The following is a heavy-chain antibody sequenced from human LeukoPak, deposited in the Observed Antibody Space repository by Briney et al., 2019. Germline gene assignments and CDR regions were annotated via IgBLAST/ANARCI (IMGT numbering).Heavy chain of an antibody. CDR3: ARSTDYYGSGSYSPLGY. D-gene: IGHD3-10*01. CDR1: GFTFSSYA. V-gene: IGHV3-30*04. J-gene: IGHJ4*02. Sequence: TGGSLRLSCAASGFTFSSYAMHWVRQAPGKGLEWVAVISYDGSNKYYADSVKGRFTISRDNSKNTLYLQMNSLRAEDTAVYYCARSTDYYGSGSYSPLGYWGQGTLVTVSS. CDR2: ISYDGSNK.